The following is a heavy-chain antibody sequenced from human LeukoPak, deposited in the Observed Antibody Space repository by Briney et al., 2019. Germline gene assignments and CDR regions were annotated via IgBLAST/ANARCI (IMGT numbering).Heavy chain of an antibody. CDR3: ARGGSSFYYYYYLDV. D-gene: IGHD6-6*01. Sequence: PGGSLRLSCAASGFTFSTYAMHWVRQAPGKGLEWVAVIPYDGSLEYYAGSVKGRFTISRDNSKNTLYLQMNSLSTEDTAVYYCARGGSSFYYYYYLDVWGKGTTGTVSS. CDR2: IPYDGSLE. CDR1: GFTFSTYA. J-gene: IGHJ6*03. V-gene: IGHV3-30*01.